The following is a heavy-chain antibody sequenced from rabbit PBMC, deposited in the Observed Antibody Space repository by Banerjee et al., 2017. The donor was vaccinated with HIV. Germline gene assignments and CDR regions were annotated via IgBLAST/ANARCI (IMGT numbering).Heavy chain of an antibody. D-gene: IGHD3-1*01. V-gene: IGHV1S45*01. J-gene: IGHJ4*01. Sequence: QEQLVESGGGLVQPEGSLTLTCKASGFSFSDRDVMCWVRQAPGKWLEWIACINASTGKPVYATRAKGRFTISRTSSTTVTLQMTGLTAADTATYFCARDLASVVGWNFALWGPGTLVTVS. CDR3: ARDLASVVGWNFAL. CDR2: INASTGKP. CDR1: GFSFSDRDV.